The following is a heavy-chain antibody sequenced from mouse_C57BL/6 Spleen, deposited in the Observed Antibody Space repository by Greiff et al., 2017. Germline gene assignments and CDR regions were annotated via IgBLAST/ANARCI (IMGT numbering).Heavy chain of an antibody. CDR3: ARGTDYDYGGGFAY. J-gene: IGHJ3*01. D-gene: IGHD2-4*01. CDR1: GFTFSDYY. V-gene: IGHV5-16*01. Sequence: EVKLQESEGGLVQPGSSMKLSCTASGFTFSDYYMAWVRQVPEKGLEWVANITYDGSSTYYLDSLNSRFIISRDNAKHLLYLQMSSLKSEDTATDYCARGTDYDYGGGFAYWGQGTLVTVSA. CDR2: ITYDGSST.